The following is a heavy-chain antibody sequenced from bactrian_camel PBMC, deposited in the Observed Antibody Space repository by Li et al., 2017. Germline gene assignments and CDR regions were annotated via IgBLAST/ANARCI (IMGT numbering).Heavy chain of an antibody. V-gene: IGHV3S53*01. Sequence: HVQLVESGGESVQAGGSLRLSCVASGATQDIGCMGWFRQVPGLEREGIGSIDSDGITTYADSVKGRFTISQNNAKNILYLEMNSLKVDNTAVYTCAAEGALSGGICYGNPNYWGQGTQVTVS. D-gene: IGHD2*01. CDR2: IDSDGIT. CDR3: AAEGALSGGICYGNPNY. CDR1: GATQDIGC. J-gene: IGHJ4*01.